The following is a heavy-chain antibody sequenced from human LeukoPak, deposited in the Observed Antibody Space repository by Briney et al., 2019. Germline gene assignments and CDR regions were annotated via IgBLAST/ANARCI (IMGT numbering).Heavy chain of an antibody. Sequence: GGSLRLSCAASGFTFSSYAMSWVRQAPGKGLEWVSAISGSGGSTYYADSVKGRFTISRDNSKNTLYLQMNSLRAEDTAVYYCAKGTLGRGGYYYYGMDVWGQGTTVSVSS. CDR3: AKGTLGRGGYYYYGMDV. D-gene: IGHD1-1*01. CDR1: GFTFSSYA. V-gene: IGHV3-23*01. J-gene: IGHJ6*02. CDR2: ISGSGGST.